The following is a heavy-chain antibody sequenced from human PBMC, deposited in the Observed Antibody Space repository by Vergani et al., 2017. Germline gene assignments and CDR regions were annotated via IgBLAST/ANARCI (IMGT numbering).Heavy chain of an antibody. Sequence: EVQLLESGGGLVQPGGSLRLSCAASGFTFSSYAMSWVRQAPGKGLEWVSAISGSGGSTYYADSVKGRFTISRDNSKNTLYLQMNSLRAEDTAVYYCAKXRVNYYDSSGYYYERGRPNGFDYWGQGTLVTVSS. D-gene: IGHD3-22*01. CDR2: ISGSGGST. J-gene: IGHJ4*02. CDR1: GFTFSSYA. CDR3: AKXRVNYYDSSGYYYERGRPNGFDY. V-gene: IGHV3-23*01.